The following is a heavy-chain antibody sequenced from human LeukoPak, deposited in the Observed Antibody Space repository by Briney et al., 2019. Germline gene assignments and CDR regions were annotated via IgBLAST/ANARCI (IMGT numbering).Heavy chain of an antibody. J-gene: IGHJ4*01. CDR3: AKSSSPYSSSIYYFDY. V-gene: IGHV3-23*01. CDR2: IGGSGGTT. Sequence: GGSLRLSCAASGFTFSSYAMSWVRQAPGKGLEWVSIIGGSGGTTYYADSVKGRFTISRDSSKNTLYLQMNSLRVEDTAVYYCAKSSSPYSSSIYYFDYWGQGTLVTVSS. D-gene: IGHD6-6*01. CDR1: GFTFSSYA.